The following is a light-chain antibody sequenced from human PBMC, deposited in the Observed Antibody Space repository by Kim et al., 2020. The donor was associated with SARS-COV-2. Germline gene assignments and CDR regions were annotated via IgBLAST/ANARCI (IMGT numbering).Light chain of an antibody. CDR1: SLRSYY. Sequence: SSELTQDPAVSVALGQTVRITCQGDSLRSYYATWYQQKPGQAPILVIYGKNNWPSGIPDRFSGSSSGNTASLTITGTQAGDEADYYCNSRDSNDNVVFGGGTQLTVL. J-gene: IGLJ2*01. V-gene: IGLV3-19*01. CDR2: GKN. CDR3: NSRDSNDNVV.